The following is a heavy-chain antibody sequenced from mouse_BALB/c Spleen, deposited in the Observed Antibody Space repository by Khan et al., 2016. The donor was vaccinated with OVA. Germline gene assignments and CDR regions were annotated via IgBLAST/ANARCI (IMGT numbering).Heavy chain of an antibody. CDR2: SYPGDGNT. V-gene: IGHV1-80*01. CDR1: GYAFSNYW. D-gene: IGHD2-3*01. J-gene: IGHJ3*01. CDR3: AREGYDGYYRAWFAY. Sequence: QVQLQESGAELVRPGSSVKISCKASGYAFSNYWMNWVKQRPGQGLEWIGQSYPGDGNTNYNGKFQGKATLTADKSSSTAYMQLSSLTSEDSAVYFCAREGYDGYYRAWFAYWGQGTLVTVSA.